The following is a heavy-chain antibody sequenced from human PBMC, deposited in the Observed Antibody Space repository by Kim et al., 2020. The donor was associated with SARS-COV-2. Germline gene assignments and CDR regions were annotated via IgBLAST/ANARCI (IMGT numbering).Heavy chain of an antibody. J-gene: IGHJ4*02. Sequence: GGSLRLSCTTSGFTFGDYALNWVRQAPGKGLEWLSVTRSIFSGGTTDYAASVKGRFTISRDNSKNIAYLQMNNLQTDDTAIYYCTGRLGTSVGFDHWGQGTLVTVSS. CDR1: GFTFGDYA. V-gene: IGHV3-49*04. CDR2: TRSIFSGGTT. D-gene: IGHD1-7*01. CDR3: TGRLGTSVGFDH.